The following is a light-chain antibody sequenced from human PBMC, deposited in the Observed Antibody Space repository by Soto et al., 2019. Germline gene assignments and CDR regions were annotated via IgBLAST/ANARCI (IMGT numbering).Light chain of an antibody. Sequence: QSAPTQPASVSGSPGQSITISCTGTSSDVGSYNLVSWYQQHPGKAPKLMMYEGSKRPSGVSNRFSGSKSGNTASLTISGLHAEDEADYYCCSYAGSSSHVVFGGGTKLTVL. CDR1: SSDVGSYNL. CDR2: EGS. V-gene: IGLV2-23*01. CDR3: CSYAGSSSHVV. J-gene: IGLJ2*01.